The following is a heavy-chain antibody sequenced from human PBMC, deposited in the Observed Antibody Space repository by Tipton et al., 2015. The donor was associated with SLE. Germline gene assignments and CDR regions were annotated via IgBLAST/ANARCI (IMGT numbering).Heavy chain of an antibody. CDR2: INHSGST. V-gene: IGHV4-34*01. Sequence: LRLSCAVYGGSFSGYYWSWIRQPPGKGLEWIGEINHSGSTNYNPAHKSRVTISVDTSKNQFSLKLSSVTAADTAVYYCARGEAPLGSSYLFDYWGQGTLVTVSS. CDR1: GGSFSGYY. CDR3: ARGEAPLGSSYLFDY. D-gene: IGHD6-13*01. J-gene: IGHJ4*02.